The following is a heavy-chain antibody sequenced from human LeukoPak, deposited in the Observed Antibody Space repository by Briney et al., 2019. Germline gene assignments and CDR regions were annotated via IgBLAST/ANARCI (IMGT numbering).Heavy chain of an antibody. V-gene: IGHV4-4*02. CDR1: GGSISSSNW. CDR2: IYHSGST. CDR3: ARRSGSGNAHFDY. D-gene: IGHD3-10*01. Sequence: PSGTLSLTCAVSGGSISSSNWWSWVRPPPGKGLEWIGEIYHSGSTNYNPSLKSRVTISVDKSKNQFSLKLSSVTAADTAVYYCARRSGSGNAHFDYWGQGTLVTVSS. J-gene: IGHJ4*02.